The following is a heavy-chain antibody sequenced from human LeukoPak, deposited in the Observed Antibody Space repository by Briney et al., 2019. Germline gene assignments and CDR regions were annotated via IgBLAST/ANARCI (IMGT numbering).Heavy chain of an antibody. CDR3: ARDGPHSSSGWFLDAFDI. CDR1: GYSISSGYY. J-gene: IGHJ3*02. CDR2: IYHSGST. D-gene: IGHD6-19*01. V-gene: IGHV4-38-2*02. Sequence: SETLSLTCTVSGYSISSGYYWGWIRQPPGKGLEWIGSIYHSGSTYYNPSLKSRVAISVDTSKNQFSLKLGSVTAADTAVYYCARDGPHSSSGWFLDAFDIWGQGTMVTVSS.